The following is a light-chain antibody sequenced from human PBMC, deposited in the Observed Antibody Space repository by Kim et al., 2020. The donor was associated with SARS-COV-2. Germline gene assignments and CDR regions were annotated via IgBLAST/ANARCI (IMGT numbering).Light chain of an antibody. Sequence: PGKTAGITCGGNNIGSKSVHWYQQKPGQAPVLVIYYDSDRPSGIPERFSGSNSGNTATLTISRVEAGDEADYYCQVWDSSSDHPVFGGGTQLTVL. J-gene: IGLJ2*01. CDR1: NIGSKS. V-gene: IGLV3-21*04. CDR2: YDS. CDR3: QVWDSSSDHPV.